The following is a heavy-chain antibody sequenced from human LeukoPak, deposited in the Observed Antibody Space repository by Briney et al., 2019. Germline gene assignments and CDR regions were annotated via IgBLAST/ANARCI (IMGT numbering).Heavy chain of an antibody. D-gene: IGHD6-13*01. Sequence: SETLSLTCTVSGGSISSYYWSWIRQPPGKGLEWIGYIYYSGSANYNPSLKSRVTISVDTSKNQFSLKLSSVTAADTAVYYCARDMVNRYSSSWYLDYWGQGTLVTVSS. CDR1: GGSISSYY. V-gene: IGHV4-59*01. CDR2: IYYSGSA. CDR3: ARDMVNRYSSSWYLDY. J-gene: IGHJ4*02.